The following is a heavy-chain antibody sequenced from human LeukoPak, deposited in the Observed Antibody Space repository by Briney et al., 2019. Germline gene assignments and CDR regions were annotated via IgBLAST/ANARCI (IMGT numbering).Heavy chain of an antibody. CDR1: GFTFSSYA. V-gene: IGHV3-23*01. CDR2: ISGSGGST. Sequence: GSLRLSCAASGFTFSSYAMSWVRQAPGKGLEWVSAISGSGGSTYYADSVKGRFTISRDNSKNTLYLQMNSLRAEDTAVYYCAKADSKITIFGVVILGGFDPWGQGTLVTVSS. J-gene: IGHJ5*02. CDR3: AKADSKITIFGVVILGGFDP. D-gene: IGHD3-3*01.